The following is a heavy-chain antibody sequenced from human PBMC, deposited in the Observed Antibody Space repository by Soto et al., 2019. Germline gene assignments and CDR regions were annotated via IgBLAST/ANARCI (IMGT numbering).Heavy chain of an antibody. CDR1: GGSFSGYY. Sequence: SETLSLTCAVYGGSFSGYYWSWIRQPPGKGLEWIGEINHSGSTNYNPSLQSRVTISVDTSKNQFSLKLGSVTAADTAVYYCARAYSGSYLPSPYGGRRLDYWGQGTLVTVSS. V-gene: IGHV4-34*01. D-gene: IGHD1-26*01. J-gene: IGHJ4*02. CDR3: ARAYSGSYLPSPYGGRRLDY. CDR2: INHSGST.